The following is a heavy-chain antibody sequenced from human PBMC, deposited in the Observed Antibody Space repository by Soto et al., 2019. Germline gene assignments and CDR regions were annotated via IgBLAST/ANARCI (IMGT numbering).Heavy chain of an antibody. V-gene: IGHV4-39*01. CDR1: GGSVSSSSYY. J-gene: IGHJ4*02. CDR2: VYYSGST. Sequence: SETLSLTCTVSGGSVSSSSYYWGWVRQPPGKGLEWLGRVYYSGSTYYNPSLESRVTISVDKSKNQFSLKLMSLSAADTAVYCGGRLEPAAIISYYFDYWGQRAKVHVSS. D-gene: IGHD6-13*01. CDR3: GRLEPAAIISYYFDY.